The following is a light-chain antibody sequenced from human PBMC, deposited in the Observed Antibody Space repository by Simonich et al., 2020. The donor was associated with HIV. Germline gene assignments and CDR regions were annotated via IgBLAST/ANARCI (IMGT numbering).Light chain of an antibody. Sequence: QSALTQPASVSGSPGQSITISCTGTSSDVGSYNLVSWYQQHPGKAPKLMIYDVTKRPSGVSNRFSGFKSGNTASLTISGLQVEDEADYYCSSYTTSGTYVFGAGTTVTV. CDR1: SSDVGSYNL. V-gene: IGLV2-14*02. CDR3: SSYTTSGTYV. J-gene: IGLJ1*01. CDR2: DVT.